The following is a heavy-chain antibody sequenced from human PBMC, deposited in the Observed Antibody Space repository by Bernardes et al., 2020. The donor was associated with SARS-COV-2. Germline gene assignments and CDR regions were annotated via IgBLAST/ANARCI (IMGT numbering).Heavy chain of an antibody. V-gene: IGHV3-66*01. Sequence: GGSLRLSCAASGFTVSSNYMSWVRQAPGKGLEWVSVIYSGGSTYYADSVKGRFTISRDNSKNTLYLQMNSLRAEDTAVYYCARDRGGTWLGKFDYWGQGTLVTVSS. J-gene: IGHJ4*02. CDR2: IYSGGST. CDR3: ARDRGGTWLGKFDY. CDR1: GFTVSSNY. D-gene: IGHD5-12*01.